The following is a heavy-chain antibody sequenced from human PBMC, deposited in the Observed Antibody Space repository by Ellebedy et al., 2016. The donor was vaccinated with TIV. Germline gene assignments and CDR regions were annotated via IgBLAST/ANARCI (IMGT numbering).Heavy chain of an antibody. CDR2: IYYSGST. J-gene: IGHJ4*02. V-gene: IGHV4-39*07. CDR3: ARRLEYSYAFDY. D-gene: IGHD5-18*01. CDR1: GGSISSSSYY. Sequence: SETLSLTXTVSGGSISSSSYYWGWIRQPPGKGLEWIGSIYYSGSTYYNPSLKSRVTISVDTSKNQFSLKLSSVTAADTAVYYCARRLEYSYAFDYWGQGTLVTVSS.